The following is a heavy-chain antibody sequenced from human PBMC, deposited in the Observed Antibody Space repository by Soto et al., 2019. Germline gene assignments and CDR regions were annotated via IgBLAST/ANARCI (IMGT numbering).Heavy chain of an antibody. J-gene: IGHJ4*02. CDR1: GGTFSSYA. CDR2: IIPIFGTA. V-gene: IGHV1-69*13. D-gene: IGHD2-15*01. CDR3: ARDILGYCSGGSCYSGRGGY. Sequence: GASVKVSCKASGGTFSSYATSWVRQAPGQGLEWMGGIIPIFGTANYAQKFQGRVTITADESTSTAYMELSSLRSEDTAVYYCARDILGYCSGGSCYSGRGGYWGQGTLVTVSS.